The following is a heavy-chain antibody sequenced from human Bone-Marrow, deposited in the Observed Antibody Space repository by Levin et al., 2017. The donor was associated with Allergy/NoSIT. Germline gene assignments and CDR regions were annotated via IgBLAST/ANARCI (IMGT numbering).Heavy chain of an antibody. CDR3: VHLAGVDL. J-gene: IGHJ2*01. D-gene: IGHD3-16*01. CDR1: GYTYTKYP. CDR2: INTTTGNP. V-gene: IGHV7-4-1*02. Sequence: ASVKVSCKPSGYTYTKYPLNWVRQAPGQGLEWMGWINTTTGNPTYARDFTGRFVFSFDTSVNTAYLQISSLQADDTAIYFCVHLAGVDLWGRGTPVTVSS.